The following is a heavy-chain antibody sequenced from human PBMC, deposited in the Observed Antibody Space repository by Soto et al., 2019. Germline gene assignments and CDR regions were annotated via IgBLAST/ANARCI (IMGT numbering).Heavy chain of an antibody. CDR2: IIPIFGTA. CDR3: ARQFDYDTSGYYYAY. V-gene: IGHV1-69*01. J-gene: IGHJ4*02. D-gene: IGHD3-22*01. Sequence: SVKVSCKASEDTFRNYAISWVRQAPGQGLEWMGGIIPIFGTANYAQKFQGRVTITADEYTRTAYMELSRLKSDDTAVYYCARQFDYDTSGYYYAYWGQGTQVTVSS. CDR1: EDTFRNYA.